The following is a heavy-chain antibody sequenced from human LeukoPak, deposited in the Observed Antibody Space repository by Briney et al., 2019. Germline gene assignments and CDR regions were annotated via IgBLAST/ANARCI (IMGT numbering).Heavy chain of an antibody. V-gene: IGHV3-23*01. J-gene: IGHJ4*02. Sequence: VGSLRLSCAASGGTFSSYAMSSVRDAPGEGLEWVSAIIGSGDSTYYGDSVKGRFPFSGDNSKNTLYLQMNSLRAEDRAVYYCAKTRPLDSSSWSHGDYWGQGTLVTVSS. CDR3: AKTRPLDSSSWSHGDY. CDR1: GGTFSSYA. D-gene: IGHD6-13*01. CDR2: IIGSGDST.